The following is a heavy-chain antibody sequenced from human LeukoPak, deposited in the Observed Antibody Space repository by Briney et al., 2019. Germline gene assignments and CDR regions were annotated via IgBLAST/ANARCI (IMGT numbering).Heavy chain of an antibody. D-gene: IGHD2-2*01. Sequence: GSLRLSCAASGFTFSIYWMNWVRQAPGKGLEWVANIKQDGGENYYVDSVKGRFTISRDNAKNSLYLQMNSLRAEDTAVYYCATTDCSSSSCYGPYHYYYGMDVWAPGTTVTVSS. CDR3: ATTDCSSSSCYGPYHYYYGMDV. V-gene: IGHV3-7*01. CDR2: IKQDGGEN. CDR1: GFTFSIYW. J-gene: IGHJ6*02.